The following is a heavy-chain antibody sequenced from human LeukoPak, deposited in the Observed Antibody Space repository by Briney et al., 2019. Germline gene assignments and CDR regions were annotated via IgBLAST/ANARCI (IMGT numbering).Heavy chain of an antibody. V-gene: IGHV3-66*01. CDR3: VRVDDYGDYPYYFDS. CDR2: IYSGCST. J-gene: IGHJ4*02. D-gene: IGHD4-17*01. Sequence: GGSLRLSCAASGFLVSSKYMSWVRQAPGKGLEWVSVIYSGCSTYYADSVKGRFTISRDNSKNTVYLQMNSLRAEDTAVYYCVRVDDYGDYPYYFDSWGQGTLVTVSS. CDR1: GFLVSSKY.